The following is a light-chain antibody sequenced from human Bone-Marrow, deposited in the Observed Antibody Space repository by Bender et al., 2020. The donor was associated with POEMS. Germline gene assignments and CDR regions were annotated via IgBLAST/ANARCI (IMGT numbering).Light chain of an antibody. V-gene: IGLV2-14*02. Sequence: QSALTQPASVSGSPGQSISISCTGTSANIGTYNLVSWYQQHPGKAPKLMIYEVIKRPSGVPARFSGSKSSNTASLTVSGIRAEDEAEYFCQSYDRSLGGWVFGGGTKVTVL. CDR1: SANIGTYNL. CDR2: EVI. J-gene: IGLJ3*02. CDR3: QSYDRSLGGWV.